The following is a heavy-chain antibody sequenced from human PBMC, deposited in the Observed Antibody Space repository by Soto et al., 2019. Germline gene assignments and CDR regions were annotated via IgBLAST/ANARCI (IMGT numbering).Heavy chain of an antibody. V-gene: IGHV1-2*04. CDR1: GYTFTGYY. D-gene: IGHD2-15*01. CDR3: ARGHCSGGGSDSSDSYYYYMDG. J-gene: IGHJ6*03. Sequence: ASVKVSCKASGYTFTGYYMHWVRQAPGQGLEWMGWINPNSGGTNYAQKFQGWVTMTRDTSISTAYMELSRLRSDDTAVYYCARGHCSGGGSDSSDSYYYYMDGWRKGTTVTV. CDR2: INPNSGGT.